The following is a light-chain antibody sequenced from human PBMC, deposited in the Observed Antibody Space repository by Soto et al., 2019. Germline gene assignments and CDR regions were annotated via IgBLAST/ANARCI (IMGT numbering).Light chain of an antibody. Sequence: DIQMTQSPSTLSASVADRVTITCRASQSISSWLAWYQQKPGRAPKLLIYKASSLETGVPSRFSGSGSGTEFTLIISSLQPDDFASYYCQQYGSSSPWTFGQGTKVEIK. J-gene: IGKJ1*01. V-gene: IGKV1-5*03. CDR1: QSISSW. CDR3: QQYGSSSPWT. CDR2: KAS.